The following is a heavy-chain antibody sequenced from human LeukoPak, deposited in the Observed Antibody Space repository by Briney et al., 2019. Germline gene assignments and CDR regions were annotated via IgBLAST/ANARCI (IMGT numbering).Heavy chain of an antibody. Sequence: PSETLSLTCTVSGGSISSYYWSWIRQPAGKGLEWIGRIYTSGSTNYNPSLKSRVTMSVDTSKNQFSLKLSSVTAADTAVYYCARDGGLLWFGELSPYNWFDPWGQGTLVTISS. V-gene: IGHV4-4*07. CDR1: GGSISSYY. D-gene: IGHD3-10*01. CDR3: ARDGGLLWFGELSPYNWFDP. J-gene: IGHJ5*02. CDR2: IYTSGST.